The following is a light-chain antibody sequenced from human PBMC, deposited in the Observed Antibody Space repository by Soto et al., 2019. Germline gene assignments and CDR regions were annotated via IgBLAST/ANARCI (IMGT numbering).Light chain of an antibody. Sequence: DIQMTQYPSTLSASVGDRVTITCRASQSISSWLAWYQQKPGKAPKLLIYKASSLESGFPSRFSGSASGTELTLTISSLQPDDFATDYCQQYNSYRWTFGQGTKLEIK. CDR1: QSISSW. CDR3: QQYNSYRWT. V-gene: IGKV1-5*03. CDR2: KAS. J-gene: IGKJ1*01.